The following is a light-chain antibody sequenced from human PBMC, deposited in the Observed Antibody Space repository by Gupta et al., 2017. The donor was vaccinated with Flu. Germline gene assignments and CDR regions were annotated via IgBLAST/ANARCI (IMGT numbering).Light chain of an antibody. V-gene: IGKV1-27*01. J-gene: IGKJ1*01. CDR3: QKYSIAPWT. Sequence: PSSLSASVGDRVTISCRASQELANFLAWYQQVPGKVPKLLIYGASTLQSGVSSRFSGSGSGTDFTLTISSLQPEDVATYFCQKYSIAPWTFGQGTKVEI. CDR2: GAS. CDR1: QELANF.